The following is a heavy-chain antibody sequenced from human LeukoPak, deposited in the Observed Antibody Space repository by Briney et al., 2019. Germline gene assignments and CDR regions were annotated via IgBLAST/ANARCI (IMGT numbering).Heavy chain of an antibody. Sequence: SQTLSLTCTVSGGSISSGSYYWSWIRQPAGKGLEWIGRIYTSGSTNYNPSLNSRVTISVDTSKNQFSQKLSSVTAADTAVYYCARDTSEGATIDYWGQGTLVTVSS. V-gene: IGHV4-61*02. J-gene: IGHJ4*02. D-gene: IGHD1-26*01. CDR1: GGSISSGSYY. CDR2: IYTSGST. CDR3: ARDTSEGATIDY.